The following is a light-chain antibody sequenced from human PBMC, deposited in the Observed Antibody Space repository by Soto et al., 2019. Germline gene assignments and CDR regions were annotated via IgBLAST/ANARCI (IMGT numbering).Light chain of an antibody. CDR1: SSNIGNNH. CDR2: ETN. V-gene: IGLV1-47*01. CDR3: AAWDGGLSRPL. J-gene: IGLJ3*02. Sequence: QAVVTQPPSASGTPGQRVTISCSGRSSNIGNNHVYWYQQLAGTAPKLLMSETNQRPSGVPDRFTASKYGSSAYLAISGLRSEDEATYYCAAWDGGLSRPLFGGGTQLTVL.